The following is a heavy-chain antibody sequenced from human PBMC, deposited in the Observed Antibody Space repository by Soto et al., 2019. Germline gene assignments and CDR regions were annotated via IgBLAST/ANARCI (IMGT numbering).Heavy chain of an antibody. CDR1: GGSFNGYY. CDR3: ARAPDKYYFDS. CDR2: IKHSGST. J-gene: IGHJ4*02. V-gene: IGHV4-34*01. Sequence: QVQLQQWGAGLLKPSETLSLTCAVYGGSFNGYYWSWIRQPPGKGPEWIGDIKHSGSTNYNPSLKSRVTISVDTSKNQFSLKLRSVTAADMAMFYCARAPDKYYFDSWGQGTLVTVSS.